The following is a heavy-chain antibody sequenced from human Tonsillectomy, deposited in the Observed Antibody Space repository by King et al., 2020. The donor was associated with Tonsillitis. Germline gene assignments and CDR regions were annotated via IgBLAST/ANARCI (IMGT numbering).Heavy chain of an antibody. J-gene: IGHJ6*03. CDR1: GFTFDDYA. CDR3: ARALNLFYYYYMDV. Sequence: VQLVESGGGVVQPGGSLRLSCAASGFTFDDYAMHLVRQVPGKGLEWVSRISGDATSTYYADSVKGRLTISRDNSKNSLYLQMNSLRTEDTALYYCARALNLFYYYYMDVWGKGTTVTVSS. CDR2: ISGDATST. V-gene: IGHV3-43*02.